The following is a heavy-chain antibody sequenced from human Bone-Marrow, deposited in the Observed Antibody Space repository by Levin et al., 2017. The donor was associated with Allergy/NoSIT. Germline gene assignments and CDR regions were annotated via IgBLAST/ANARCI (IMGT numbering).Heavy chain of an antibody. V-gene: IGHV3-23*01. CDR1: GFTFSNYA. CDR3: AKDLTNRGSYYFDS. CDR2: ATGTSGLT. J-gene: IGHJ4*02. D-gene: IGHD7-27*01. Sequence: GESLKISCVASGFTFSNYAMSWVRQAPGKGLEWVSSATGTSGLTYYADSVRGRFTISRDNSKNTLFLQMDSLRAEDSAVFFCAKDLTNRGSYYFDSWGQGTLVTVAS.